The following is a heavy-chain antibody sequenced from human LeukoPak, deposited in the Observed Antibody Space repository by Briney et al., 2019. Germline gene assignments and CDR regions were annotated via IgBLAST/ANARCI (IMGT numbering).Heavy chain of an antibody. Sequence: GGSLRLSCAASGFTFSSYGMHWVRQAPCKGLEWVAVIWYDGSNKYYADSVKGRFTISRDNSKNTLYLQMNSLRAEDTAVYYCARDPFLTMVRGVYDAFDIWGQGTMVTVSS. J-gene: IGHJ3*02. D-gene: IGHD3-10*01. CDR2: IWYDGSNK. V-gene: IGHV3-33*01. CDR1: GFTFSSYG. CDR3: ARDPFLTMVRGVYDAFDI.